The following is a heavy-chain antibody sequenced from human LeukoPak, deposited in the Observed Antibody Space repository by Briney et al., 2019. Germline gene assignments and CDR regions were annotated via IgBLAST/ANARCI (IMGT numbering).Heavy chain of an antibody. Sequence: GGSLRLASAASGFTFSNYAMSWVRQAPGKGLEWVSPISSAGGSKYYTDSVKGRFTISRDNSKNMLYLQMNSLRAEDTAVYYCAKESTTTGYIDYWAQGTLVTVSS. V-gene: IGHV3-23*01. CDR2: ISSAGGSK. CDR3: AKESTTTGYIDY. D-gene: IGHD5-24*01. CDR1: GFTFSNYA. J-gene: IGHJ4*02.